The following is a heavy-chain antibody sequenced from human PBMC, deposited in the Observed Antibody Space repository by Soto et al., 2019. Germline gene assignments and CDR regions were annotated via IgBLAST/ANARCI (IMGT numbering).Heavy chain of an antibody. CDR3: ARVSGHSYDNYGMDV. CDR2: IYHSGST. Sequence: PSETLSLTCAVSGGSISSGGYSWSWIRQPPGKGLEWIGYIYHSGSTYYNPSLKSRVTISVDRSKNQFSLKLSSVTAADTAVYYCARVSGHSYDNYGMDVWGQGTTVTVSS. D-gene: IGHD5-18*01. CDR1: GGSISSGGYS. J-gene: IGHJ6*02. V-gene: IGHV4-30-2*01.